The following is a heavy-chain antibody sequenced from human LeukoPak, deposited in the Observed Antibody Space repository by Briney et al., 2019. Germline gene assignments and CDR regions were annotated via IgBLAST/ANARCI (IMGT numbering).Heavy chain of an antibody. J-gene: IGHJ4*02. V-gene: IGHV3-21*01. CDR3: ARGASRADY. CDR1: GLTFRSYN. CDR2: ISSSSRYI. Sequence: TGGSLRLSCAASGLTFRSYNMNWLRQAPGKPPEWVSSISSSSRYIYYADSVKGRFTISRDNAKNSLYLQMNSLRAEDTALYYCARGASRADYWGQGTLVTVSS.